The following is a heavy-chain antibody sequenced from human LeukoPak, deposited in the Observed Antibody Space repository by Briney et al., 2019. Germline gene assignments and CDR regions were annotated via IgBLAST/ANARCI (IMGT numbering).Heavy chain of an antibody. CDR3: ARERASSSRKYFDY. D-gene: IGHD6-13*01. Sequence: SETLSLTCTVSGGSISSGGYYWSWIRQHPGKGLEWIGYIYYSGSTYYNPSLKSRVTISVDTSKNQFSLKLSSVTAADTAVYYCARERASSSRKYFDYWGQGTLVTVSS. CDR2: IYYSGST. J-gene: IGHJ4*02. CDR1: GGSISSGGYY. V-gene: IGHV4-31*03.